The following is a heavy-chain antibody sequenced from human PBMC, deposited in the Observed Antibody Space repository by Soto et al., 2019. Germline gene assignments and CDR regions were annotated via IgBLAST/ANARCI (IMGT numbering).Heavy chain of an antibody. Sequence: PPESLSLTCNVSVRSFGSGDHYWSWIRQPPVQGLEWIGYIYYSGSTYYTPPIKSRVTISLDTSKNQFSLKLSSVTAADTAVYYCARERSHDYGDYVWWFDPWGQGTLVTLSS. D-gene: IGHD4-17*01. J-gene: IGHJ5*02. CDR3: ARERSHDYGDYVWWFDP. CDR2: IYYSGST. CDR1: VRSFGSGDHY. V-gene: IGHV4-30-4*01.